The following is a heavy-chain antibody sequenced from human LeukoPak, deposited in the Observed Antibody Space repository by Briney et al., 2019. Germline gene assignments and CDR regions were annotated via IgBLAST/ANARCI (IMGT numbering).Heavy chain of an antibody. CDR3: ARNGILGYYYYYYMDV. CDR1: GGSISSGSYY. CDR2: IYTSGST. Sequence: PSETLSLTCTVSGGSISSGSYYWSWIRQPAGKGLEWIGRIYTSGSTNYNPSLKSRVTISVDTSKNQFSLKLSSVTAADTAVYYCARNGILGYYYYYYMDVWGKGTTVTVSS. V-gene: IGHV4-61*02. D-gene: IGHD1-26*01. J-gene: IGHJ6*03.